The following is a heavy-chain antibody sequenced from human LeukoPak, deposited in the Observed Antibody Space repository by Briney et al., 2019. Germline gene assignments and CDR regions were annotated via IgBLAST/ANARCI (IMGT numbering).Heavy chain of an antibody. J-gene: IGHJ4*02. Sequence: GGSLRLSCAASGFTFSNYWMHWVRQAPGKGLVWVSRINTDGSSTSYADSVKGRFTISRDNAQNTLYLQMNSLRAEDTAVYYCARAHIAAWSRPAGYWGQGTLVTVSS. CDR2: INTDGSST. CDR1: GFTFSNYW. V-gene: IGHV3-74*01. CDR3: ARAHIAAWSRPAGY. D-gene: IGHD6-13*01.